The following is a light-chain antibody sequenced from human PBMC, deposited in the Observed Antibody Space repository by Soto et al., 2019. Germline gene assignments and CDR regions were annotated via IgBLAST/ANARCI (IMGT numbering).Light chain of an antibody. Sequence: QSALTQPASVSGPLGQSIVISCTGSSSDIGSYDLVSWYQQYRGKAPKVVIFEGTKRPSGVSNRFSGSKSGNTASLTISGLQTEDEADYYCCSYAGSRTYVFGAGTKVTVL. CDR2: EGT. J-gene: IGLJ1*01. CDR1: SSDIGSYDL. V-gene: IGLV2-23*01. CDR3: CSYAGSRTYV.